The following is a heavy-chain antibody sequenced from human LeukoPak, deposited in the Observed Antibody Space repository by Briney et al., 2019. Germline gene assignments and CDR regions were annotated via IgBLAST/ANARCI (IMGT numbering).Heavy chain of an antibody. V-gene: IGHV1-2*02. D-gene: IGHD6-13*01. CDR2: INPNSGGT. CDR3: ATSIAAAGTGWFDP. Sequence: ASVKVSYKASGYTFTGYYMHWVRQAPGQGLEWMGWINPNSGGTNYAQKFQGRVTMTRDTSISTAYMELSRLRSDDTAVYYCATSIAAAGTGWFDPWGQGTLVTVSS. J-gene: IGHJ5*02. CDR1: GYTFTGYY.